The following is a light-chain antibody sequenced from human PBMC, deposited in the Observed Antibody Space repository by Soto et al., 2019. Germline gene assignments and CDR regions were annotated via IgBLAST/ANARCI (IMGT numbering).Light chain of an antibody. V-gene: IGLV2-14*01. Sequence: QSVLTHPAPVSGLPGQPINSSRTGTRIDVGGYNPVPWPQLPPGKAPHLVIYEVSRRHSGLSRGFSACNFGNTAYRSFSGLQAEDEADYYCSSYSDRSLQVYVFGTGSKVTIL. J-gene: IGLJ1*01. CDR2: EVS. CDR1: RIDVGGYNP. CDR3: SSYSDRSLQVYV.